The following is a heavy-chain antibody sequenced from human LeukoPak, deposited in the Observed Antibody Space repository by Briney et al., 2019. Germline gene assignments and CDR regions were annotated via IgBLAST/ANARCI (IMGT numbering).Heavy chain of an antibody. CDR1: GGSISSSNW. J-gene: IGHJ4*02. CDR3: ARWEKPAAGPYYFDY. D-gene: IGHD6-13*01. CDR2: MYHGGRT. V-gene: IGHV4-4*02. Sequence: PSGTLSLTCDVSGGSISSSNWWIWVRQSPGKGLEWIGEMYHGGRTSYHPSLKSRVTISVDRSKNQFSLKLSSVTAADTAVYYCARWEKPAAGPYYFDYWGQGTLVTVSS.